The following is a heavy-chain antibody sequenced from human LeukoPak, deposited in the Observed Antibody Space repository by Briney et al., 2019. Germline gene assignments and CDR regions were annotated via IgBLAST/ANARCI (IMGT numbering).Heavy chain of an antibody. CDR1: GFTLSSYA. D-gene: IGHD3-10*01. CDR2: ISVSGNT. V-gene: IGHV3-23*01. J-gene: IGHJ6*03. CDR3: ARGSHPQKIPLVRGGERPYYMDV. Sequence: GGSLRLSCAASGFTLSSYAMSWVRQAPGKGLEWVSAISVSGNTYHADSVKGRFTISRDSSKNTLYLQMNRLRAEDTAVYYCARGSHPQKIPLVRGGERPYYMDVWGKGTTVTISS.